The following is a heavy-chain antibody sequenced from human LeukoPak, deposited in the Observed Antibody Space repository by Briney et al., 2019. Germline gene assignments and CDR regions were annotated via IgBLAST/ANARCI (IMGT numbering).Heavy chain of an antibody. V-gene: IGHV3-33*01. CDR1: GFTFSSYG. J-gene: IGHJ4*02. CDR3: ASSYCSSTSCYDLDY. Sequence: GGSLRLSCAASGFTFSSYGMHWVRQAPGKGLEWVAVIWYDGSNRYYADSVKGRFTISRDNSKNTLYLQMNSLRAEDTAVYYCASSYCSSTSCYDLDYWGQGTPVTVSS. D-gene: IGHD2-2*01. CDR2: IWYDGSNR.